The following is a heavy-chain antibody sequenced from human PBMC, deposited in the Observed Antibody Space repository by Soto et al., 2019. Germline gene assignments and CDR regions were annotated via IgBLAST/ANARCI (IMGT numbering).Heavy chain of an antibody. Sequence: QVQLQESGPGLVKPSGTLSLTCAVSGGSISSSNWWSWVRQPPGKGLEWIGEIYHSGSTNYNPSRKSRATISVDKSKNQFSLKLSSVTAADTAVYYCARVVGCYYYGMDVWGQGTTVTVSS. D-gene: IGHD2-2*01. CDR1: GGSISSSNW. J-gene: IGHJ6*02. V-gene: IGHV4-4*02. CDR2: IYHSGST. CDR3: ARVVGCYYYGMDV.